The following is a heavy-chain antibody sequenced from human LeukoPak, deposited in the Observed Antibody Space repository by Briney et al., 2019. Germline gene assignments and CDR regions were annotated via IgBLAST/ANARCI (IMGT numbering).Heavy chain of an antibody. J-gene: IGHJ5*02. CDR3: AGDTTEPSAIFGVVRWFDP. CDR1: GYTFTGYY. CDR2: INPNSGGT. Sequence: ASVKVSCKASGYTFTGYYMHWVRQAPGQGLEWMGRINPNSGGTNYAQKFQGRVTMTRDTSISTAYMELSRLRSDDTAVYYCAGDTTEPSAIFGVVRWFDPWGQGTLVTVSS. V-gene: IGHV1-2*06. D-gene: IGHD3-3*01.